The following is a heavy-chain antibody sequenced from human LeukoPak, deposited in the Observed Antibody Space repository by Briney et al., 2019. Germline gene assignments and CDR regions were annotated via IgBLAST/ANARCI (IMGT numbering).Heavy chain of an antibody. D-gene: IGHD3-10*01. CDR1: GFRFSRHD. CDR2: VSYDGTSE. J-gene: IGHJ5*02. Sequence: PGRSLRLSCGASGFRFSRHDMHWVRQSPGKGLEWVAAVSYDGTSEKYEDSVKGRFTISRDNSKSTLYLQMISLRVEDTALYYCAKALSDNDSGKDNWFDPWGQGTQVIVSS. CDR3: AKALSDNDSGKDNWFDP. V-gene: IGHV3-30*04.